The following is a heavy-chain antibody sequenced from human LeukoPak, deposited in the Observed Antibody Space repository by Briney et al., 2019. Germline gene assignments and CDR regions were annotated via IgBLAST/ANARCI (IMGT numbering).Heavy chain of an antibody. CDR2: IYSSGST. CDR1: GGSISSGSYY. CDR3: ARGGTRSGYYTFDY. V-gene: IGHV4-61*02. Sequence: NPSQTLSLTCTVSGGSISSGSYYSSWLRQPAGKGLEWIGRIYSSGSTNYNPSLTSRVTISVDTSKNQFSLKLSSVTAADTAVYYCARGGTRSGYYTFDYWGQGTLVTVSS. J-gene: IGHJ4*02. D-gene: IGHD3-3*01.